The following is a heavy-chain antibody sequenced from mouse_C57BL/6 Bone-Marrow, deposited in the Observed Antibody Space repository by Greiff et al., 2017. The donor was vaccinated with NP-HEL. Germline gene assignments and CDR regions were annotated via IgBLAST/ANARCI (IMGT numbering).Heavy chain of an antibody. V-gene: IGHV3-6*01. J-gene: IGHJ3*01. Sequence: EVQLVESGPGLVKPSQSLSLTCSVTGYSITSGYYWNWIRQFPGNKLEWMGYISYDGSNNYNPSLKNRISITRDTSKNQFFLKLNSVTTEDTATYYCARDKYGAWFAYWGQGTLVTVSA. D-gene: IGHD2-10*02. CDR1: GYSITSGYY. CDR2: ISYDGSN. CDR3: ARDKYGAWFAY.